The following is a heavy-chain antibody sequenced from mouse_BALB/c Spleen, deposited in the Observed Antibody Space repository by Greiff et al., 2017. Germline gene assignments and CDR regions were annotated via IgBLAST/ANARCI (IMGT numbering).Heavy chain of an antibody. CDR2: ISTYYGDA. J-gene: IGHJ2*01. Sequence: VQLQQSGAELVRPGVSVKISCKGSGYTFTDYAMPWVKQSHAKSLEWIGVISTYYGDASYNQKFKGKATMTVDKSSSTAYMELARLTSEDSAIYYCARDYYGSSYFDDWGQGTTLTVSS. CDR3: ARDYYGSSYFDD. D-gene: IGHD1-1*01. CDR1: GYTFTDYA. V-gene: IGHV1S137*01.